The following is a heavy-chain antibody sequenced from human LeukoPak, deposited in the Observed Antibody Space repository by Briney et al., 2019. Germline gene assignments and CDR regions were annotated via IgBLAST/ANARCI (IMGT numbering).Heavy chain of an antibody. V-gene: IGHV3-53*01. CDR1: GFTVSSNY. J-gene: IGHJ4*02. Sequence: GGSLRLSCAASGFTVSSNYMSWVRQAPGKGLEWVSVIYSGGSTYYADSVKGRFTISRDNSKNTLYLQMNSLRAEDTAVYYCARSRPLTGPFDYWGQGTLVTVSS. CDR2: IYSGGST. CDR3: ARSRPLTGPFDY. D-gene: IGHD3-16*01.